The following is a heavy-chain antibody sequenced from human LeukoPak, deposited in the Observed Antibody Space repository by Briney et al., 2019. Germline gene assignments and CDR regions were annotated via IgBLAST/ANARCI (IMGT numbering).Heavy chain of an antibody. CDR3: AKLGRVVVVPAAYYDY. V-gene: IGHV3-30*02. CDR1: GFTFSSYG. Sequence: GGSLRLSCAASGFTFSSYGMHWVRQAPGKGLEWVAFIRYDGSNRYYADSVKGRFTISRDNSTNTLYLQMNSLRAEDTAVYYCAKLGRVVVVPAAYYDYWGQGTLVTVSS. J-gene: IGHJ4*02. CDR2: IRYDGSNR. D-gene: IGHD2-2*01.